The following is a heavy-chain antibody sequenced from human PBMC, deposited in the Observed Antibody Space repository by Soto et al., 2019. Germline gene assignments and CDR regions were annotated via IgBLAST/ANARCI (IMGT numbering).Heavy chain of an antibody. V-gene: IGHV3-74*01. J-gene: IGHJ4*01. CDR1: GFTFSVYW. CDR2: MNTDGSRT. Sequence: PGGSLRLSCAASGFTFSVYWMHWVRQAPGKGLVWVSRMNTDGSRTHYADSAKGRFTISGDNVQNSLFLQMDSLRVEDTAVYYCARDRDYYKADYWGQGTLVTVSS. D-gene: IGHD3-10*01. CDR3: ARDRDYYKADY.